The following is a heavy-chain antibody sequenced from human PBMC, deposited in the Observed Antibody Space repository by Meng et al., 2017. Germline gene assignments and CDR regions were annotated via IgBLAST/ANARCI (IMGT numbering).Heavy chain of an antibody. CDR3: ATISPRDSSGLSFDY. J-gene: IGHJ4*02. D-gene: IGHD3-22*01. Sequence: QVQRLQSGSHLKKPGGFVKVSCKASGYTFTSYAMNWVRQAPGQGLEWMGWINTNTGNPTYAQGFTGRFVFSLDTSVSTAYLQISSLKAEDTAVYYCATISPRDSSGLSFDYWGQGTLVTVSS. CDR1: GYTFTSYA. V-gene: IGHV7-4-1*02. CDR2: INTNTGNP.